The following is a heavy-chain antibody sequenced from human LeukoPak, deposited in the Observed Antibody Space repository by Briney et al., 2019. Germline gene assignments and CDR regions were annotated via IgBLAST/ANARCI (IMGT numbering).Heavy chain of an antibody. Sequence: ASVKVSCKASGFTFTGHYMHWIRQAPGQGLEWMGWISAYNGNTNYAQKLQGRVTMTTDTSTSTAYMELRSLRSDDTAVYYCARDNGSGPPDYWGQGTLVTVSS. J-gene: IGHJ4*02. D-gene: IGHD3-10*01. CDR3: ARDNGSGPPDY. V-gene: IGHV1-18*04. CDR2: ISAYNGNT. CDR1: GFTFTGHY.